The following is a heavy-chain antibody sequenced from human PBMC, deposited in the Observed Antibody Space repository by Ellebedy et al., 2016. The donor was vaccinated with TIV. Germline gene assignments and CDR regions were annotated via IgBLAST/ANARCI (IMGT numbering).Heavy chain of an antibody. J-gene: IGHJ6*02. V-gene: IGHV3-15*01. CDR1: GFTFSDAW. CDR3: ATEDGGNGKYYYYGMDV. D-gene: IGHD4-23*01. Sequence: GESLKISXAASGFTFSDAWMTWVRQAPGQGLEWVGRIKSQSDGETTDYAAPEKGRFSISRDDSKNMLYLQTNSLRIEDTAVYFCATEDGGNGKYYYYGMDVWGQGTTVTVSS. CDR2: IKSQSDGETT.